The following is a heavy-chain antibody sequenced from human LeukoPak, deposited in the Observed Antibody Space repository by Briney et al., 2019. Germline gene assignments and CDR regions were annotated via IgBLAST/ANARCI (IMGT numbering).Heavy chain of an antibody. V-gene: IGHV3-7*01. CDR1: GFSFSIYW. CDR2: INQDGSEK. Sequence: QPGGSLTLSCAASGFSFSIYWMTWVRQAPGQGLEWVANINQDGSEKYYVDSVKGRFTISRDNAKNSLYLQMNSLRAEDTAVYYCARDPAAWDYWGQGTLVTVSS. D-gene: IGHD2-2*01. J-gene: IGHJ4*02. CDR3: ARDPAAWDY.